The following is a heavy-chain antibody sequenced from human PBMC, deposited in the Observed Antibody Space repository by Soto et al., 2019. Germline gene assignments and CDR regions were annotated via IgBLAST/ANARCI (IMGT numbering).Heavy chain of an antibody. CDR1: GFTFSSAW. Sequence: EVQLVESGGDLVKPGGSLRLVCAASGFTFSSAWINWVRQAPGKGLEWVGRIRSKTDGGTTDFAALVKGRFAISRDDSKNRVYLQINSLKLEDTAMYDCAKLTYFSMSLVRLDFWGHRTLVPGSS. CDR3: AKLTYFSMSLVRLDF. CDR2: IRSKTDGGTT. V-gene: IGHV3-15*07. D-gene: IGHD3-16*01. J-gene: IGHJ4*01.